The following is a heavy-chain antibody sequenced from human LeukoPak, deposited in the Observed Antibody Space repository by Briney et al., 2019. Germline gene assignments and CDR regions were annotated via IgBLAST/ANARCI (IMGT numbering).Heavy chain of an antibody. CDR2: IKHDGSEK. Sequence: GGSLRLSCAASGFNLSYYWMTWVRQAPGKGLEWVANIKHDGSEKNYVDSVKGRFTIFRDNGKNAVFLQIDSLRAEDTAVYYCTRDSGYMSSSCYNCSDPWGQGTLVTVSS. CDR3: TRDSGYMSSSCYNCSDP. D-gene: IGHD6-13*01. CDR1: GFNLSYYW. V-gene: IGHV3-7*01. J-gene: IGHJ5*02.